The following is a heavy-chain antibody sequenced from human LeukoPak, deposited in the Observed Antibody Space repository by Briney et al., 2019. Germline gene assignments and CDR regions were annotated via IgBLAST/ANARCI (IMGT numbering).Heavy chain of an antibody. Sequence: SVKVSCKASGGTFSSYTVSWVRQAPGQGLEWMGRIIPILGIANYAQKFQGRVTITADKSTSTAYMELSSLRSEDTAVYYCARGTYYDSSGYYIDYWGQGTLVTVSS. J-gene: IGHJ4*02. D-gene: IGHD3-22*01. CDR1: GGTFSSYT. CDR2: IIPILGIA. V-gene: IGHV1-69*02. CDR3: ARGTYYDSSGYYIDY.